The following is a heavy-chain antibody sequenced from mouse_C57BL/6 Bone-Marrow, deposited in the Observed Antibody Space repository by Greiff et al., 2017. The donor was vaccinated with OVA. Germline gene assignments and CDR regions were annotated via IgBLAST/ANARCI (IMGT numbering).Heavy chain of an antibody. D-gene: IGHD2-5*01. J-gene: IGHJ4*01. CDR1: GFNIKNTY. CDR2: IDPANGNT. Sequence: VQLQQSVAELVRPGASVKLSCTASGFNIKNTYMHWVKQSPEQGLEWIARIDPANGNTKYAPKFQGKATITADTSTNTAYLQLSSLTSEDTAIYYCASPYYSNYVGRDYYAMDYWGQGTSVTVSS. CDR3: ASPYYSNYVGRDYYAMDY. V-gene: IGHV14-3*01.